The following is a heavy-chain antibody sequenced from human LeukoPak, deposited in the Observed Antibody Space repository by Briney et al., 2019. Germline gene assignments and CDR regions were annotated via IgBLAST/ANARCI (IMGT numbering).Heavy chain of an antibody. CDR3: ARQSIGDWYFDL. V-gene: IGHV4-59*08. Sequence: SETLSLTCTVSGGSISSYYWSWIRQPPGKGLEWIGYIYYSGSTNYNPSLKSRVTISVDTSKNQFSLKLSSVTAADTAVYYCARQSIGDWYFDLWGRGTLVTVSS. CDR2: IYYSGST. D-gene: IGHD6-6*01. CDR1: GGSISSYY. J-gene: IGHJ2*01.